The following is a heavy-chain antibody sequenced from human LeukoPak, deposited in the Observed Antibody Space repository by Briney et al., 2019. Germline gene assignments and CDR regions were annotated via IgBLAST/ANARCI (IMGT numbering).Heavy chain of an antibody. J-gene: IGHJ4*02. V-gene: IGHV1-69*06. CDR1: GGTFSSYA. Sequence: ASVKVSCKASGGTFSSYAISWVRQAPGQGLEWMGGIIPIFGTANYAQKFQGRVTITADKSTSTAYMELSSLRSEDTAVYYCAGSYSSGWYGGEDCWGQGTLVTVSS. CDR2: IIPIFGTA. D-gene: IGHD6-19*01. CDR3: AGSYSSGWYGGEDC.